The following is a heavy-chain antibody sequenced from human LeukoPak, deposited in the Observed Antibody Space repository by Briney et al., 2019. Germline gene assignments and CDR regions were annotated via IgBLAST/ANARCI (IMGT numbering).Heavy chain of an antibody. CDR1: GFTFSSYS. V-gene: IGHV3-21*01. CDR3: ARDLSVVPAAFRVYYYYYMDV. J-gene: IGHJ6*03. CDR2: ISSSSSYI. Sequence: GGSLRLSCAASGFTFSSYSMNWVRQAPGKGLEWVSSISSSSSYIYYADSVKGRFTISRDNAKNSLYLQMNSLRAEDTAVYYCARDLSVVPAAFRVYYYYYMDVWGRGTTVTVSS. D-gene: IGHD2-2*01.